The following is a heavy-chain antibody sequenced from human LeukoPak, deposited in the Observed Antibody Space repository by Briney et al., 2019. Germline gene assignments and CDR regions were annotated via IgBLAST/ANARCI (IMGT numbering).Heavy chain of an antibody. CDR3: ARQTSGWSFDY. Sequence: RQXPXXXXXWIGYIYYSGSTNYHPSLKSRVTISVDTSKNQFSLKLSSVTAADTAVYYCARQTSGWSFDYWGQGTLVTVSS. V-gene: IGHV4-59*08. CDR2: IYYSGST. J-gene: IGHJ4*02. D-gene: IGHD6-19*01.